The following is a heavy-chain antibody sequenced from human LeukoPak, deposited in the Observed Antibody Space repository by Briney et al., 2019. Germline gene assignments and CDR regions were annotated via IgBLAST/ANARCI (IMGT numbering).Heavy chain of an antibody. CDR2: ISSTSSTI. Sequence: GVSLRLSCAASGFTFNTYSMNWVRQAPGKGLEWISHISSTSSTIYYADSAKGRFTISRDNAKTSLYLQMNSLRDEDTAVYYCVRVEQKPRAVCGMDVWGQGTRSPST. D-gene: IGHD1-14*01. J-gene: IGHJ6*02. CDR3: VRVEQKPRAVCGMDV. CDR1: GFTFNTYS. V-gene: IGHV3-48*02.